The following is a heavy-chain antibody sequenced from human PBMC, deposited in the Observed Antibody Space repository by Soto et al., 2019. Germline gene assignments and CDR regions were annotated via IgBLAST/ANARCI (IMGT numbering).Heavy chain of an antibody. V-gene: IGHV1-3*01. CDR3: ARDPGGWPDY. J-gene: IGHJ4*02. Sequence: QVQLVQSGAEVKKPGASVKVSCKASGYTFTSYAMHWVRQAPGQRLEWMGWINAGNGNTKYSQKFQGRVTITRDTSASTAYMELSSQRSEETAVYYCARDPGGWPDYWGQGTLVTVSS. D-gene: IGHD6-19*01. CDR2: INAGNGNT. CDR1: GYTFTSYA.